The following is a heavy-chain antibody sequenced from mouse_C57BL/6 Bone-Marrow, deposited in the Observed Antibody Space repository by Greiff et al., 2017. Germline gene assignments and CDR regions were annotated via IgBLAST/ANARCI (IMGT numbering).Heavy chain of an antibody. V-gene: IGHV1-7*01. CDR1: GYTFTSYW. CDR2: INPRSGYT. J-gene: IGHJ4*01. CDR3: ARGEKGYFYAMDY. Sequence: VQLQQSGAELAKPGASVKLSCKASGYTFTSYWMHWVKQRPGQGLEWIGYINPRSGYTKYNQKFKYKATLTADKSSSTAYMQLSSLTSEDSAVYDCARGEKGYFYAMDYWGQGTSVTVSS.